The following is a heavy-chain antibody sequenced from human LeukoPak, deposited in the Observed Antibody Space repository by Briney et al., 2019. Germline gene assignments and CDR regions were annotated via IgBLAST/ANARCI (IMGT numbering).Heavy chain of an antibody. J-gene: IGHJ3*02. D-gene: IGHD3-22*01. CDR3: ARLFIYDSSGYDAFDI. V-gene: IGHV4-4*09. CDR1: GGSISSYY. CDR2: IYTSGST. Sequence: SETLSPTCTVSGGSISSYYWSWIRQPPRKGLEWIGYIYTSGSTNYNPSLKSRVTISVDTSKNQFSLKLSSVTAADTAVYYCARLFIYDSSGYDAFDIWGQGTMVTVSS.